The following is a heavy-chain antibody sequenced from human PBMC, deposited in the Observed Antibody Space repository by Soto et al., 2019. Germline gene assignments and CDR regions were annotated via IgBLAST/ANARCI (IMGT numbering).Heavy chain of an antibody. CDR3: AKATATGGGAFDI. J-gene: IGHJ3*02. V-gene: IGHV3-23*01. CDR1: GFTCSSYD. Sequence: EVQMLESGGGLVQPGGSLRLSCAASGFTCSSYDMSWVRQAPGKGREWVSTILVGGSTYYADSVKGRFTISRDNSKNTLYLQMNSLTAGDTAVYYCAKATATGGGAFDICGQGTMVTVSS. CDR2: ILVGGST. D-gene: IGHD2-8*02.